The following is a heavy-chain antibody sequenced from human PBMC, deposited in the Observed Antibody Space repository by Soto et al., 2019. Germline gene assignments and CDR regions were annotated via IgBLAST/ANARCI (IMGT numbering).Heavy chain of an antibody. CDR3: AKEEDGWFDP. J-gene: IGHJ5*02. V-gene: IGHV3-30*18. CDR2: ISYDGSNK. Sequence: QVQLVESGGGMVQPGRSLRLSCAASGFTFSSYGMHWVRQAPGKGLEWVAVISYDGSNKYYADSVKGRFTISRDNSKNTLYLQMNSLRAEDTAVYYCAKEEDGWFDPWGQGTLVTVSS. CDR1: GFTFSSYG.